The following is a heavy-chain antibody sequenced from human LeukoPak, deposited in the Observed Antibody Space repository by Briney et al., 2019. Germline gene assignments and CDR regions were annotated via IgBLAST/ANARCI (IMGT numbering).Heavy chain of an antibody. D-gene: IGHD3-22*01. CDR1: GYTFTNYG. Sequence: GASVKVSCKASGYTFTNYGISWVRQAPGHGVEWMGWISAYNGKTNYAQKLQGRVTMTTDTSTSTAYMELRSLRSDDTAVYYCARSGVGYYYDSSGYYPLDSWGQGTLVTVSS. J-gene: IGHJ4*02. CDR3: ARSGVGYYYDSSGYYPLDS. CDR2: ISAYNGKT. V-gene: IGHV1-18*01.